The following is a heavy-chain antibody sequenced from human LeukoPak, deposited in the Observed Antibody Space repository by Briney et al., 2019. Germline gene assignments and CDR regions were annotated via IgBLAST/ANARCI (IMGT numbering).Heavy chain of an antibody. J-gene: IGHJ5*02. D-gene: IGHD3-3*01. CDR1: GGSFSGYY. Sequence: SETLSLTCAVYGGSFSGYYWSWIRQPPGKGLEWIGEINHSGSTNYNPSLKSRVTISVDTSKNQFSLKLNPVTAADTAVYYCARGFKDDFWSGYYPYNWIDPWGQGTLVTVSS. CDR3: ARGFKDDFWSGYYPYNWIDP. V-gene: IGHV4-34*01. CDR2: INHSGST.